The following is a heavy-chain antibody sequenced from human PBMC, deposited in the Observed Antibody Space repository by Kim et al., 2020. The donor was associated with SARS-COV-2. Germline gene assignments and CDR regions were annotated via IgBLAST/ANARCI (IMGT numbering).Heavy chain of an antibody. Sequence: SETLSLTCAVYGGSFSGYYWSWIRQPPGKGLEWIGEINHSGSTNYNPSLKSRVTISVDTSKNQFSLKLSSVTAADTAVYYCAAVRSSTTPFDPWGQGTLVTVSS. CDR1: GGSFSGYY. J-gene: IGHJ5*02. D-gene: IGHD2-2*01. CDR3: AAVRSSTTPFDP. V-gene: IGHV4-34*01. CDR2: INHSGST.